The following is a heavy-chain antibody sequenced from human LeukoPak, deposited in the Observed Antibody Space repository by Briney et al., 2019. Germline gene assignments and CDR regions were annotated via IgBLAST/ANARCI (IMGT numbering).Heavy chain of an antibody. CDR2: IYPGDSDT. CDR3: ARGSIVGATRNYFDY. V-gene: IGHV5-51*01. Sequence: GESLKTSCKGSGYSFTSYWIGWVRQMPGKCLEWMGIIYPGDSDTRYSPSFQGQVTISADKSISTAYLQWSSLKASDTAMYYCARGSIVGATRNYFDYWGQGTLVTVSS. D-gene: IGHD1-26*01. J-gene: IGHJ4*02. CDR1: GYSFTSYW.